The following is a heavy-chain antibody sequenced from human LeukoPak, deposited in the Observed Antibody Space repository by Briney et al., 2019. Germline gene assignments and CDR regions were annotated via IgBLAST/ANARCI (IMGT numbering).Heavy chain of an antibody. Sequence: PGGSLRLSCTVSGFTFSSYWMTWVRQAPEKGPEWVASISHDGSQSYYLDSVKGQFTISRDNAKNSLYLQMNSLRAEDTAMYYCATYFRAALCSGPSCPITHFDYWGQGTLATVSS. CDR1: GFTFSSYW. CDR2: ISHDGSQS. V-gene: IGHV3-7*01. CDR3: ATYFRAALCSGPSCPITHFDY. J-gene: IGHJ4*02. D-gene: IGHD2-2*01.